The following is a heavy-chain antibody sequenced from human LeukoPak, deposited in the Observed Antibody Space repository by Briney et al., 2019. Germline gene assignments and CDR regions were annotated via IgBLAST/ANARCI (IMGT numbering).Heavy chain of an antibody. Sequence: GASVKVSCKSSVNIFPKFGVNWVRRAPGRGLEWMGWNSAYTGNTFYATRVQDRVTMTTDTSTNTAYMELRSLRSDDTAFYYCALIEGDDFLDNWGQGTLVTVSS. CDR1: VNIFPKFG. CDR3: ALIEGDDFLDN. J-gene: IGHJ4*02. D-gene: IGHD2-21*02. V-gene: IGHV1-18*01. CDR2: NSAYTGNT.